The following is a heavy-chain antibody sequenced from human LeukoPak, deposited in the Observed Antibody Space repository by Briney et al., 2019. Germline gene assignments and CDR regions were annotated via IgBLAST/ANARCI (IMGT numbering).Heavy chain of an antibody. D-gene: IGHD1-26*01. Sequence: PGRSLRLSCAASGFTFSNYAMHWVRQAPGKGLEWVAVISYDGSNKYYADSVKGRFTISRDNSKNTLYLQMNSLRAEDTAVYYCARGGVYSGSYRTYYFDYWGKGTLVTVSS. V-gene: IGHV3-30*04. CDR3: ARGGVYSGSYRTYYFDY. CDR1: GFTFSNYA. CDR2: ISYDGSNK. J-gene: IGHJ4*02.